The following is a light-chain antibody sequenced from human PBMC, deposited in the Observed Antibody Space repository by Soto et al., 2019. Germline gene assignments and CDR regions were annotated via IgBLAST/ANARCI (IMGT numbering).Light chain of an antibody. J-gene: IGKJ5*01. V-gene: IGKV3-11*01. CDR2: DAS. CDR3: QQYNNWPIT. CDR1: QSVSSY. Sequence: EIVFTQSRAPLSSSPGERATLSCRASQSVSSYLAWYQQKPGQAPRLLIYDASNRATGIPARFSGSGSGTEFTLTISSLQSEDFAVYYCQQYNNWPITFGQGARLEIK.